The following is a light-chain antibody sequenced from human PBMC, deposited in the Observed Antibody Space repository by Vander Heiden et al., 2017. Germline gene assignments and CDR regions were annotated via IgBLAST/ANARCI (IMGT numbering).Light chain of an antibody. Sequence: QSVLTQPPSASGTPGQRVTIPCSGSSSNIGSNTVNWYQQRPGTAPKLLIYSNKQRPSGVADRFSGSKSGTSASLAISGLQSEDEADYYCAAWDDSLNGVVFGGGTKLTVL. CDR2: SNK. CDR3: AAWDDSLNGVV. J-gene: IGLJ2*01. V-gene: IGLV1-44*01. CDR1: SSNIGSNT.